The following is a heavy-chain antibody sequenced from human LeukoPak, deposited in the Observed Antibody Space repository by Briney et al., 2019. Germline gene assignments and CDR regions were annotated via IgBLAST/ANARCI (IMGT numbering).Heavy chain of an antibody. J-gene: IGHJ4*02. V-gene: IGHV4-39*07. CDR1: GGSISSSSYY. CDR2: IYYSGST. Sequence: PSETLSLTCTVSGGSISSSSYYWGWIRQPPGKGLEWIGSIYYSGSTYYNPSLKSRVTISVDTSKNQFSLKLSSVTAADTAVYYCARDDGGAAYYYDSSGPRWGQGTLVTVSS. D-gene: IGHD3-22*01. CDR3: ARDDGGAAYYYDSSGPR.